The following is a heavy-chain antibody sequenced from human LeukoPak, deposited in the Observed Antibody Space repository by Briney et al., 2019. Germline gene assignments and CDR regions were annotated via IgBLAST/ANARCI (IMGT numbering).Heavy chain of an antibody. J-gene: IGHJ4*02. V-gene: IGHV3-30*18. CDR1: GFTFSSDG. CDR2: ISYDGSNK. CDR3: AKLVVVTAIDY. D-gene: IGHD2-21*02. Sequence: PGGSLRLSCAASGFTFSSDGMHWVRQAPGKGLEWVAVISYDGSNKYYADSVKGRFTISRDNSKNTLYLQMNSLRAEDTAVYYCAKLVVVTAIDYWGQGTLVTVSS.